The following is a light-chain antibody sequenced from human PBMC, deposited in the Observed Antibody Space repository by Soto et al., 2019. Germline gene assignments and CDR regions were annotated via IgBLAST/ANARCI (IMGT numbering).Light chain of an antibody. CDR2: TDN. J-gene: IGLJ2*01. Sequence: QSVLTQPPSASGTPGQRVTISCSGSSSNIQSNYVYWYQQLPGTAPKLLIYTDNQRPSGVPDRFSGSRSGTSASLAISGLRSDDEADYYCAAWDDSLGGVVFGGGTKLTV. CDR3: AAWDDSLGGVV. CDR1: SSNIQSNY. V-gene: IGLV1-47*01.